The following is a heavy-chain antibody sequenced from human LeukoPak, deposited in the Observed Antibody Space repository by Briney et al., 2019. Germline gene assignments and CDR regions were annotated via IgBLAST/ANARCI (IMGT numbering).Heavy chain of an antibody. J-gene: IGHJ5*02. V-gene: IGHV4-59*08. CDR2: IYYSGST. CDR1: GGSISSYY. D-gene: IGHD2-2*01. Sequence: SETLSLTCTVSGGSISSYYWSWIRQPPGKGLEWIGYIYYSGSTNYNPSLKSRVTISVDTSKNQFSLKLSSVTAADTAVYYCAGAYCSSTSCYQGFDPWGQGTLVTVSS. CDR3: AGAYCSSTSCYQGFDP.